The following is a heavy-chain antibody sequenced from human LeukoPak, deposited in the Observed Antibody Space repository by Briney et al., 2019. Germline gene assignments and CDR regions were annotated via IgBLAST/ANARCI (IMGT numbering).Heavy chain of an antibody. CDR2: VSLDGIT. J-gene: IGHJ3*02. CDR1: GDSISDDSVNKNNW. Sequence: PSETLSLTCVFSGDSISDDSVNKNNWLNWVRQAPGKGLEWIGDVSLDGITNYNPSLLGRVTISLDKSAKQVSLRLTSVTAADTAVYYCARESLQDIVVVPAATEGAFDIWGQGTMVTVSS. CDR3: ARESLQDIVVVPAATEGAFDI. D-gene: IGHD2-2*01. V-gene: IGHV4-4*02.